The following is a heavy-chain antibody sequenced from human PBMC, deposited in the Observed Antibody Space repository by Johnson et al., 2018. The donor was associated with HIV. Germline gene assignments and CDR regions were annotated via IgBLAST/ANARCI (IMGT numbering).Heavy chain of an antibody. CDR3: ARDGPWLQSQRDAFDV. CDR1: GFTFSSYW. CDR2: IKRDGSEK. V-gene: IGHV3-7*01. D-gene: IGHD5-24*01. J-gene: IGHJ3*01. Sequence: VQLVESGGGLVKPGGSLRLSCAASGFTFSSYWMSWVRQVPGKAPEWVANIKRDGSEKYYVDSVKGRFTISRDNAKNSLYLQMNSLRVEDTAMYYCARDGPWLQSQRDAFDVWVQGTMVIVSS.